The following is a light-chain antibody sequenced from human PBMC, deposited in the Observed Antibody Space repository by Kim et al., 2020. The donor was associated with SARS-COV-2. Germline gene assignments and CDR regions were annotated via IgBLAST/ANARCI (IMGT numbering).Light chain of an antibody. J-gene: IGLJ2*01. CDR1: SSNIGSNY. Sequence: KLTVVCSGSSSNIGSNYIYWYQQFPGTAPKLRIYRNTLRPSGVPDRFSGSKSGTSASLAISGLRSEDEATYYCEVWDDSLSGVVFGGGTQLTVL. V-gene: IGLV1-47*01. CDR2: RNT. CDR3: EVWDDSLSGVV.